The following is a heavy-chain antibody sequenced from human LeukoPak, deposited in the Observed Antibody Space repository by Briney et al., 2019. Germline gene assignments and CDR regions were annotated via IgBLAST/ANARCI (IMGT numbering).Heavy chain of an antibody. CDR1: GFTFSSYG. J-gene: IGHJ4*02. D-gene: IGHD3-22*01. V-gene: IGHV3-30*02. Sequence: GGSLRLSCAASGFTFSSYGMHWVRQAPGKGLEWVAFIRYDGSNKYYADSVKGRFTISRDNSKNTLYLQMNSLRAEDTAVYYCAKYLLHYYDSSGIFDYWGQGTLVTVSS. CDR3: AKYLLHYYDSSGIFDY. CDR2: IRYDGSNK.